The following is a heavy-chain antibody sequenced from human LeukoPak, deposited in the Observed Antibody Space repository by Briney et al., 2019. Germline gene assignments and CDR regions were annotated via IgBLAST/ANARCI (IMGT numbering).Heavy chain of an antibody. CDR1: GFTFSSYE. Sequence: GGSLRRSCAASGFTFSSYEMNWVRQAPGKGREWVSYISSSGSTIYYADSVKGRFTISRDNAKNSLYLQMNSLRAEDTAVYYCARSSNDFWSGYLPFDYWGQGTLVTVSS. D-gene: IGHD3-3*01. CDR3: ARSSNDFWSGYLPFDY. CDR2: ISSSGSTI. V-gene: IGHV3-48*03. J-gene: IGHJ4*02.